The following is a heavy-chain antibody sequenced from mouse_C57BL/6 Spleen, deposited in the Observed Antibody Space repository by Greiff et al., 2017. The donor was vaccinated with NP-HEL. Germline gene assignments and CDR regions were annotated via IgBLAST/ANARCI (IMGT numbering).Heavy chain of an antibody. CDR3: ARITTVVVWYFDV. Sequence: EVKLMESGGDLVKPGGSLKLSCAASGFTFSSYGMSWVRQTPDKRLEWVATISSGGSYTYYPDSVKGRFTISRDNAKNTLYLQMSSLKSEDTAMYYCARITTVVVWYFDVWGTGTTVTVSS. CDR1: GFTFSSYG. D-gene: IGHD1-1*01. J-gene: IGHJ1*03. CDR2: ISSGGSYT. V-gene: IGHV5-6*01.